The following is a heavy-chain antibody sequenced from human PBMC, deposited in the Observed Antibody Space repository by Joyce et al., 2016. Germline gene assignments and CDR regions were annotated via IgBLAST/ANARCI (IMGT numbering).Heavy chain of an antibody. CDR1: GYSFTTYA. D-gene: IGHD1-7*01. CDR2: INTNTGKS. CDR3: ARAAVLNTGNYFDP. Sequence: QVQLVQSGSELKKPGASVKVSCKASGYSFTTYAINWVRQAPGHGLEWMGWINTNTGKSTFAQGFTGRFDFSLDTSVTTAYLQISSLRAEDTAVYYCARAAVLNTGNYFDPWGQGTLVTVSS. V-gene: IGHV7-4-1*02. J-gene: IGHJ5*02.